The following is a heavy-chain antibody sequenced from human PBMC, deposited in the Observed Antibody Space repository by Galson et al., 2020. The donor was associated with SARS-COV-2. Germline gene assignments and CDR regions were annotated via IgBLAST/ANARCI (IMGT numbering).Heavy chain of an antibody. CDR3: AREGYCSGGHCEFDF. J-gene: IGHJ4*02. Sequence: SETLSLTCTVSGGSISSYYWSWIRQPPGKGLEWIGYIYYSGSTTYNPSLKSRVTISVDTSKNQFSLKLTSVTAADTAVYYCAREGYCSGGHCEFDFWGQGTLVTVSS. V-gene: IGHV4-59*01. D-gene: IGHD2-15*01. CDR2: IYYSGST. CDR1: GGSISSYY.